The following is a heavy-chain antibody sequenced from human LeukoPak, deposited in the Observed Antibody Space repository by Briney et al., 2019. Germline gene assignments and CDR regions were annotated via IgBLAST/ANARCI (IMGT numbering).Heavy chain of an antibody. Sequence: SETLSFTCTVSGGSISSYYWSWIRQPPGKGLEWIGYIYYSGSTNYNPSLKSRVTISVDTSKNQFSLKLSSVTAADTAVYYCARLSYYDSSGYYRGGAFDYWGQGTLVTVSS. CDR3: ARLSYYDSSGYYRGGAFDY. D-gene: IGHD3-22*01. V-gene: IGHV4-59*08. J-gene: IGHJ4*02. CDR1: GGSISSYY. CDR2: IYYSGST.